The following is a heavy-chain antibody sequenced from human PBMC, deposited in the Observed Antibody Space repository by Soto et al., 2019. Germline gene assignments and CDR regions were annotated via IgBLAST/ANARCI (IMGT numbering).Heavy chain of an antibody. CDR3: TRHLMDV. CDR2: IRSKANNYAA. CDR1: EFTFSASA. J-gene: IGHJ6*02. Sequence: HPGGSLRLSCATSEFTFSASAMHWVRQASGKGLEWVGHIRSKANNYAAAYAASVKGRFTISRDDSKNTAYLQMNSLKTEDTAVYYCTRHLMDVWDQGTTVTVSS. V-gene: IGHV3-73*01.